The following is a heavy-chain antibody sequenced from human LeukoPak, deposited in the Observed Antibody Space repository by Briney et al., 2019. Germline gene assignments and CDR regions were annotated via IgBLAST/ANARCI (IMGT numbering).Heavy chain of an antibody. J-gene: IGHJ4*02. Sequence: PSETLSLTCSVSGGSISSYYWTWIRQPPGKGLEWMGYIYDSRSTNYNSSLKSRVTISVDTSKSQLSLKLSSVIASDTAVYYCARGSGARDNSGYRFDYWGQGTLVTVSS. CDR2: IYDSRST. V-gene: IGHV4-59*01. D-gene: IGHD3-22*01. CDR3: ARGSGARDNSGYRFDY. CDR1: GGSISSYY.